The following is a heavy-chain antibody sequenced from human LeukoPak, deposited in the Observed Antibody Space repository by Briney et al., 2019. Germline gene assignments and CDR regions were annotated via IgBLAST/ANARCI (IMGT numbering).Heavy chain of an antibody. CDR3: ARDRASCSSSWYVGFGY. V-gene: IGHV1-69*06. CDR2: IIPIFGTA. Sequence: GASVKVSCKASGGTFSSYAISWVRQAPGQGLEWMGGIIPIFGTANYAQKFQGRVTITADKSTSTAYMELSSLRSEDTAVYYCARDRASCSSSWYVGFGYWGQGTLVTVSS. D-gene: IGHD6-13*01. J-gene: IGHJ4*02. CDR1: GGTFSSYA.